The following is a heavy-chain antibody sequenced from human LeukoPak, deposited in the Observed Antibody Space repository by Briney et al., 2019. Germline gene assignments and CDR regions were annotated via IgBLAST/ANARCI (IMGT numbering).Heavy chain of an antibody. CDR1: GGSFSGYY. CDR2: INHSGST. D-gene: IGHD6-13*01. CDR3: ARIYLAASGNT. J-gene: IGHJ5*02. Sequence: KPSETLSLTCAVYGGSFSGYYWSWIRQPPGKGLEWIGEINHSGSTNYNPSLKSRVTISVDTSKNQFSLRLSSVTAADTAVYYCARIYLAASGNTWGQGTLVTVSS. V-gene: IGHV4-34*01.